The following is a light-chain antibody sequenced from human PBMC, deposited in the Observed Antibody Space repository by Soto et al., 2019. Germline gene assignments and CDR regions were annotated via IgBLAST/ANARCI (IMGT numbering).Light chain of an antibody. Sequence: FTHSVAALSLSPEERATLPCRASQSLSVSYLAWYQQKPGQAARLLIYGASSRATGIADRCSGSGSGTDFTLPIIRLLQADYAVHYCSKDSAFLRCTFGEGGKVAI. CDR2: GAS. J-gene: IGKJ1*01. V-gene: IGKV3-20*01. CDR3: SKDSAFLRCT. CDR1: QSLSVSY.